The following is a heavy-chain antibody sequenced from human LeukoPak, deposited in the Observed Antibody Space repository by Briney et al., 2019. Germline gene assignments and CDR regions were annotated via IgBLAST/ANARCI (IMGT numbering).Heavy chain of an antibody. CDR1: GFTFSSYE. CDR2: ISSSGSTI. V-gene: IGHV3-48*03. CDR3: ARRRERFDY. Sequence: QPGGSLRLSCAASGFTFSSYEMNWVHQAPGKGLEWVSYISSSGSTIYYADSVKGRFTISRDNSKNTLYLQMNSLRAEDTAVYYCARRRERFDYWGQGTLVTVSS. J-gene: IGHJ4*02. D-gene: IGHD1-1*01.